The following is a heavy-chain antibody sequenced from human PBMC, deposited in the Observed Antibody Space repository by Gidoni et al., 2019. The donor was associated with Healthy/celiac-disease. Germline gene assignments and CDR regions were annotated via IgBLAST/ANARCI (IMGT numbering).Heavy chain of an antibody. V-gene: IGHV4-59*01. CDR1: GGSISSYY. D-gene: IGHD1-26*01. Sequence: QVQLQESGPGLVKRSETLSLTCTVPGGSISSYYWSWIRQPPGKGLGWIGYICYSGSTHYNPSLKSRVTISVDTSKNQFSLKLSSVTAADTAVYYCARDGGATRDAFDIWGQGTMVTVSS. J-gene: IGHJ3*02. CDR2: ICYSGST. CDR3: ARDGGATRDAFDI.